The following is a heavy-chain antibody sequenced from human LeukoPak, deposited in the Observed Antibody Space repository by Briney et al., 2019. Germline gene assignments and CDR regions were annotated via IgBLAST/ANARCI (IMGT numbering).Heavy chain of an antibody. Sequence: GGSLRLSCAASGFTFSSYWMSWVRQAPGKGLEWVANIKEDGSEKNYMDSVKGRFTISRDNAKKSLYLQMNSLRAEDTAVYYCARGPYDYVWGSYRRDYFDYWGQGTLVTVSS. CDR1: GFTFSSYW. V-gene: IGHV3-7*01. D-gene: IGHD3-16*02. CDR2: IKEDGSEK. J-gene: IGHJ4*02. CDR3: ARGPYDYVWGSYRRDYFDY.